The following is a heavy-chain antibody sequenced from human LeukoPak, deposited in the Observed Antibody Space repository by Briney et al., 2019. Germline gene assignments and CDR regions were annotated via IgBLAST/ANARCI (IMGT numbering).Heavy chain of an antibody. V-gene: IGHV3-74*01. CDR2: IKSDGRST. Sequence: GCSLRLSCAASGFTFRNYWMHWVRQAPGRGLVWLSRIKSDGRSTIYADSEKGRFTISRDNGKHTLYLQINSLTAEATAVYYCTTPYYYDSIDSFDSWGQGALVTVSS. J-gene: IGHJ4*02. CDR1: GFTFRNYW. D-gene: IGHD3-22*01. CDR3: TTPYYYDSIDSFDS.